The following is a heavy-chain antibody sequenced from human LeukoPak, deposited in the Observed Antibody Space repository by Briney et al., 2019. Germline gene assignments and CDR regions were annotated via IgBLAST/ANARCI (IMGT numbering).Heavy chain of an antibody. CDR3: AKGKNTGSYLSHVDY. Sequence: AGGSLRLSCAASGFTFDDYTMHWVRQAPGKGLEWVSLIPWDGGSTYYADSVKGRFTISRDNSKNSLYLQMNSLRTEDTALYYCAKGKNTGSYLSHVDYWGQGTLVTVSS. V-gene: IGHV3-43*01. CDR2: IPWDGGST. D-gene: IGHD3-10*01. CDR1: GFTFDDYT. J-gene: IGHJ4*02.